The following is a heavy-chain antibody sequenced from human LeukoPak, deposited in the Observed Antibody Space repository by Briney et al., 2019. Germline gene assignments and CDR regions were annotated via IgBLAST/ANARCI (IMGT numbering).Heavy chain of an antibody. V-gene: IGHV3-48*02. CDR2: ISSSSSTI. Sequence: GGSLRLSCAASGFTFSSYAMSWVRQAPGKGLEWVSYISSSSSTIYYADSVKGRFTISRDNAKNSLYLQMNSLRDEDTAVYYCARVPYYYGSGYFDYWGQGTLVTVSS. D-gene: IGHD3-10*01. CDR1: GFTFSSYA. J-gene: IGHJ4*02. CDR3: ARVPYYYGSGYFDY.